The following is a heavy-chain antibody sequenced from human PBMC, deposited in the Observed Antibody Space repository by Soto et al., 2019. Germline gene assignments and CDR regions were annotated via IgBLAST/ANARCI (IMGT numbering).Heavy chain of an antibody. CDR2: IYYSGST. CDR1: GGSTSSYY. V-gene: IGHV4-59*01. Sequence: SETLSLTCTVSGGSTSSYYWSWIRQPPGKGLEWIGYIYYSGSTNYNPSLKSRVTISVDTSKNQFSLKLSSVTAADTAVYYWAGGSAQRSGGQLDLYAPRTRGSSDP. CDR3: AGGSAQRSGGQLDLYAPRTRGSSDP. J-gene: IGHJ5*02. D-gene: IGHD6-25*01.